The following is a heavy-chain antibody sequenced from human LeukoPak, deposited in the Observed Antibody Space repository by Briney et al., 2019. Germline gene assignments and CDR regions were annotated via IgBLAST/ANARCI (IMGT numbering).Heavy chain of an antibody. V-gene: IGHV3-20*04. D-gene: IGHD6-19*01. CDR1: GFTFSSFS. J-gene: IGHJ4*02. CDR2: INWNGGST. Sequence: GGSLRLSCAASGFTFSSFSMYWVRQAPGKGLEWVSGINWNGGSTGYADSVKGRFTISRDNAKNSLYLQMNSLRAEDTALYYCARSPGPSGWYLTLNYFDYWGQGTLVTVSS. CDR3: ARSPGPSGWYLTLNYFDY.